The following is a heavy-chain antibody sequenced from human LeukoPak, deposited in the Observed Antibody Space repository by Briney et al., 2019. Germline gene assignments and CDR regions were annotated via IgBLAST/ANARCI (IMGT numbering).Heavy chain of an antibody. J-gene: IGHJ4*02. D-gene: IGHD3-16*02. CDR3: ARRLGELSLFPYFDY. Sequence: GGSLRLSCAASGFTFDDYGMSWVRQAPGKGLEWVSGINWNGGSTGYADSVKGRFTISRDNAKNSLYLRMNSLRAEDTALYYCARRLGELSLFPYFDYWGQGTLVTVSS. CDR1: GFTFDDYG. CDR2: INWNGGST. V-gene: IGHV3-20*04.